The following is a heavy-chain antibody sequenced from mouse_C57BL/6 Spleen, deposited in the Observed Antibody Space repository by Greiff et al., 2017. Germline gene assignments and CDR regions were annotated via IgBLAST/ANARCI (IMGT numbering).Heavy chain of an antibody. J-gene: IGHJ4*01. V-gene: IGHV1-80*01. CDR1: GYAFSSYW. Sequence: QVHVKQSGAELVKPGASVKISCKASGYAFSSYWMNWVKQRPGKGLEWIGQIYPGDGDTNYNGKFKGKATLTADKSSSTAYMQLSSLTSEDSAVYFCARGGNLYYAMDYWGQGTSVTVSS. CDR3: ARGGNLYYAMDY. CDR2: IYPGDGDT. D-gene: IGHD2-1*01.